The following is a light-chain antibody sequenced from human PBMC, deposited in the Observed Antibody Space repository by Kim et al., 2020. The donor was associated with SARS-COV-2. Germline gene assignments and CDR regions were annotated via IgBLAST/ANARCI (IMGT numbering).Light chain of an antibody. CDR2: WAS. Sequence: DIVMTQSPDSLAVSLGERATLNCKSSQTVLYNSNNKNYLAWYQQKPGQAPKLLIYWASIRESGVSDRFSGSGSETDFTLTISSLQAEDVAVYYCQQYYNTPYSFGQGTKLEI. CDR3: QQYYNTPYS. CDR1: QTVLYNSNNKNY. V-gene: IGKV4-1*01. J-gene: IGKJ2*03.